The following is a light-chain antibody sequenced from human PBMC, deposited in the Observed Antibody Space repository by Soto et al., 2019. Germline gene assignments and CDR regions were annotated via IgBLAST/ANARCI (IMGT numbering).Light chain of an antibody. CDR3: SSYASTTWV. Sequence: QSVLTQPASVSGSPGQSITISCTGISSDVGGSDFVSWYQQHPGQAPKLIIYDITNRPSGVSFRFSGSKSGNTASLTISGLQAEDEADYYCSSYASTTWVFGGGTKLTVL. CDR2: DIT. J-gene: IGLJ3*02. V-gene: IGLV2-14*01. CDR1: SSDVGGSDF.